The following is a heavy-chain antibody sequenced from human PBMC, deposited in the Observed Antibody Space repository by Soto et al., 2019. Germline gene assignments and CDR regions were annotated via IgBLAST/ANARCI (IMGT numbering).Heavy chain of an antibody. CDR2: ISYDGSNK. V-gene: IGHV3-30*18. D-gene: IGHD3-10*01. CDR1: GFTFSSYG. J-gene: IGHJ6*02. Sequence: PGGSLRLSCAASGFTFSSYGMHWVRQAPGKGLEWVAVISYDGSNKYYADSVKGRFTISRDNSKNTLYLQMNSLRAEDTAVYYCAKDNEYYGSGSYYKGPNRYYYGMDVCGQGTTVTVSS. CDR3: AKDNEYYGSGSYYKGPNRYYYGMDV.